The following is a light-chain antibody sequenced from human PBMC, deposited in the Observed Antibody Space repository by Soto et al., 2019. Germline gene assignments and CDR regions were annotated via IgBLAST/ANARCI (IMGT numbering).Light chain of an antibody. CDR1: QSVSSY. Sequence: EIVLTQSPATLSVSPGERATLSCRAGQSVSSYLAWYQQKPGQAPRLLIYDASNRATGIPARFSGSGSGTDFTLTISSLEPEDFAVYYCQQRSNWPPLWTFGQGTKV. V-gene: IGKV3-11*01. CDR2: DAS. CDR3: QQRSNWPPLWT. J-gene: IGKJ1*01.